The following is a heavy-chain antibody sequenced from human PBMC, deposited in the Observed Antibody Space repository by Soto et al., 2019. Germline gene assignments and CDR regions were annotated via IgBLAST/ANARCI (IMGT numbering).Heavy chain of an antibody. D-gene: IGHD2-2*01. CDR2: ISPKRGGK. Sequence: ASLKVSCNASGYIVSDYYMHWVRQAPGQGLEWMGWISPKRGGKKYAQKFQGRISMSRDTSISTAHMELSRLKSDDTAVYYCARQSSNWLLEYWGQGTLVTVSS. J-gene: IGHJ4*02. CDR3: ARQSSNWLLEY. CDR1: GYIVSDYY. V-gene: IGHV1-2*02.